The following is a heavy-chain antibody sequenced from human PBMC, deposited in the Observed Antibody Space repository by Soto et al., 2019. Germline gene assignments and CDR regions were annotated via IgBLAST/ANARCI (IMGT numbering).Heavy chain of an antibody. J-gene: IGHJ6*02. CDR2: INHSGST. V-gene: IGHV4-34*01. CDR3: ARFPGGAGNYYYYGMDV. CDR1: GGSFSGYY. Sequence: SETLSLTCAVYGGSFSGYYWSWIRQPPGKGLEWIGEINHSGSTNYNPSLKSRVTISVDTSKNQFSLKLSSVTAADTAVYYCARFPGGAGNYYYYGMDVWGQGTTVTVSS. D-gene: IGHD3-10*01.